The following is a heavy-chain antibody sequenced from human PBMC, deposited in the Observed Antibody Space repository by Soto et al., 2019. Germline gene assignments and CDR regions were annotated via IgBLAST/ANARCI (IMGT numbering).Heavy chain of an antibody. CDR1: GGTFSSYA. V-gene: IGHV1-69*13. CDR3: ARSSQSTVTTFAY. CDR2: IIPIFGTA. D-gene: IGHD4-17*01. J-gene: IGHJ4*02. Sequence: SVKVSCKASGGTFSSYAISWVRQAPGQGLEWMGGIIPIFGTANYAQKFQGRVTITADESTSTAYMELSSLRSEDTAVYYCARSSQSTVTTFAYWGQGTLVTVSS.